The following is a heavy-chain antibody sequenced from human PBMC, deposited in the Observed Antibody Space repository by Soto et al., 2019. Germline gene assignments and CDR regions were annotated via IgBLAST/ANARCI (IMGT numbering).Heavy chain of an antibody. J-gene: IGHJ4*02. D-gene: IGHD6-13*01. V-gene: IGHV1-69*06. CDR3: VKGPAMTDSTRFDS. CDR2: TTPIYSTA. Sequence: TVPGDTFSSYAIRWERLAPPQGLECMGGTTPIYSTADFAPNLQARVTITADKSASTAYTELSSLSAADTAVYFCVKGPAMTDSTRFDSWAQRTVATVSS. CDR1: GDTFSSYA.